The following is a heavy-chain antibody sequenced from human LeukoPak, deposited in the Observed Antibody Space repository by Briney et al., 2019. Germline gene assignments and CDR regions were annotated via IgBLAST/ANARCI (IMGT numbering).Heavy chain of an antibody. Sequence: SETLSLTCTVSGGSISTSNYYWSWIRQPAGKGLEWIGHIYTSGNTNYNPSLKSRVTMSVDTSKNQFSLKLSSVTAADTAVYYCARPSGSYTFDYWGQGTLVTVSS. V-gene: IGHV4-61*09. CDR3: ARPSGSYTFDY. D-gene: IGHD1-26*01. CDR1: GGSISTSNYY. J-gene: IGHJ4*02. CDR2: IYTSGNT.